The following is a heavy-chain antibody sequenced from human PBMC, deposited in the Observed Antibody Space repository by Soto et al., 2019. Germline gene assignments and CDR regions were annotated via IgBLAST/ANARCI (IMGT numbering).Heavy chain of an antibody. J-gene: IGHJ6*02. V-gene: IGHV3-21*06. D-gene: IGHD3-16*01. Sequence: EVKLVQSGGGLVKPGGSLRLSCAASGFTFETSSINCLRQTPGKGLEWVASISATSLYIYYADSVRGRFTISRENAKNTVFLQMAGLTAEDTAIYFCARELGGGAHYGMDVWGQGTTVTVSS. CDR3: ARELGGGAHYGMDV. CDR2: ISATSLYI. CDR1: GFTFETSS.